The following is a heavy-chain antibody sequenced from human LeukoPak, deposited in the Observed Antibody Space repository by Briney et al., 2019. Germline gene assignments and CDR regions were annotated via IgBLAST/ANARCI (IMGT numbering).Heavy chain of an antibody. D-gene: IGHD3-22*01. CDR2: IDPSGGST. CDR3: ARDLYDSSGYYGVVDY. V-gene: IGHV1-46*01. Sequence: ASVKVSCKASGYTFTSYYMHWVRQAPGQGLEWMGMIDPSGGSTSYAQKFQGRVTMTRDTSTSTVYMELSSLRSEDTAVYYCARDLYDSSGYYGVVDYWGQGTLVTVSS. CDR1: GYTFTSYY. J-gene: IGHJ4*02.